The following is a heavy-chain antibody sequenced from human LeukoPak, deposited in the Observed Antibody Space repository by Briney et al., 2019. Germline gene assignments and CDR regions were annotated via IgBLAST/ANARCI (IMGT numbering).Heavy chain of an antibody. CDR1: GFTFSSYE. D-gene: IGHD3-22*01. CDR3: ARNYDSSGPNYYFDY. V-gene: IGHV3-48*03. Sequence: GGSLRLSCAAPGFTFSSYEMNWVRQAPGKGLEWVSYISSSGSTIYYAASVKGRFTISRDNAKNSLYLQMNSLRAEDTAVYYCARNYDSSGPNYYFDYWGQGTLVTVSS. CDR2: ISSSGSTI. J-gene: IGHJ4*02.